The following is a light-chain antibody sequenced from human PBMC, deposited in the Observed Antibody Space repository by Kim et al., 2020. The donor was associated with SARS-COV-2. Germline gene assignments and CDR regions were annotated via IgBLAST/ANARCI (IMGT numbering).Light chain of an antibody. J-gene: IGKJ1*01. CDR1: QDIRNN. CDR2: SAS. CDR3: LQHNSYPWT. Sequence: DIQMTQSPSSLSASVGDRVTITCRASQDIRNNLGWYQQRLGKPRKRLISSASSLQSGVPSRFSGSGSGTEFTLTISSLQPEDFATYYCLQHNSYPWTFGQGTKVDIK. V-gene: IGKV1-17*01.